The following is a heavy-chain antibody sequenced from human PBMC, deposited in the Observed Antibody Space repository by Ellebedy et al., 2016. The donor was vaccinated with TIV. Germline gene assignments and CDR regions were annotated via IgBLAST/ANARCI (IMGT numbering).Heavy chain of an antibody. CDR3: ARARAVAGTFALDY. D-gene: IGHD6-19*01. J-gene: IGHJ4*02. CDR1: GGSVSSDDFY. V-gene: IGHV4-31*03. CDR2: IFYSGST. Sequence: LRLXCTVSGGSVSSDDFYRNWIRQHPGKGLEWIGYIFYSGSTYYSPSLKSRVIISQDTSKNQFSLTLSSVTAADTAVYYCARARAVAGTFALDYWGQGTLVTVSS.